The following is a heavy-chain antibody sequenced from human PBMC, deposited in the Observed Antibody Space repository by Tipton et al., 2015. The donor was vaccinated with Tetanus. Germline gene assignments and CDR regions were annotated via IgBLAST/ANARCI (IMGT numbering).Heavy chain of an antibody. CDR2: IYYSGST. CDR1: GGSITSSIDY. V-gene: IGHV4-39*01. CDR3: ARTSIPAADYCFDY. J-gene: IGHJ4*02. D-gene: IGHD2-2*01. Sequence: TLSLTCTVSGGSITSSIDYWGWVRQPPGKGLEWIGSIYYSGSTYYNPSLKSRVAISVDTSKNQFSLKLSSATAADTAVYYCARTSIPAADYCFDYWGQGTLVTVSS.